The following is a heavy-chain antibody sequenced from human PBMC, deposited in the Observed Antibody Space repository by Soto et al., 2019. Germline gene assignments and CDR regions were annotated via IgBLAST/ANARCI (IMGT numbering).Heavy chain of an antibody. J-gene: IGHJ4*02. CDR3: ARLTGPDCSGGSCLDY. D-gene: IGHD2-15*01. CDR1: GGSISSYY. Sequence: ASETLSLTCTVSGGSISSYYWSWIRQPPGKGLEWIGYIYYSGSTNYNPSLKSRVTISVDTSKNQFSLKLSSVTAADTAVYYCARLTGPDCSGGSCLDYWGQGTLVTVSS. CDR2: IYYSGST. V-gene: IGHV4-59*01.